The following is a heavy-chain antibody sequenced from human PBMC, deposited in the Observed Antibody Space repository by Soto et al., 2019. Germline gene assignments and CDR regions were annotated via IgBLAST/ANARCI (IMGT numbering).Heavy chain of an antibody. Sequence: ASVKVSCKASGYTFTSYGISWVRQAPGQGLEWMGWTSAYNGNTNYAQKLQGRVTMTTDTSTSTAYMELRSLRSDDTAVYYCARVVYDFWSGYYLPDAFDIWGQGTMVTISS. CDR1: GYTFTSYG. V-gene: IGHV1-18*01. CDR2: TSAYNGNT. J-gene: IGHJ3*02. CDR3: ARVVYDFWSGYYLPDAFDI. D-gene: IGHD3-3*01.